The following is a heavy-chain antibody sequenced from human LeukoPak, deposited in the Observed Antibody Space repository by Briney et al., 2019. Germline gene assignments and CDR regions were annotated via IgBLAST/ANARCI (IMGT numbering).Heavy chain of an antibody. V-gene: IGHV1-2*02. J-gene: IGHJ4*02. D-gene: IGHD1-26*01. CDR1: GYTFTSYG. CDR2: INPNSGGT. CDR3: ARVGSGGELPSRFDY. Sequence: ASVKVSCKASGYTFTSYGISWVRQAPGQGLEWMGWINPNSGGTNYAQKFQGRVTMTRDTSITTAYMELTSLRSDDTAVYYCARVGSGGELPSRFDYWGQGTLVTVSS.